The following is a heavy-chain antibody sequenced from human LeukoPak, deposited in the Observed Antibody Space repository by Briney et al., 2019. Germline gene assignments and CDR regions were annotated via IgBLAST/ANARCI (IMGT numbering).Heavy chain of an antibody. D-gene: IGHD1-14*01. V-gene: IGHV3-23*01. J-gene: IGHJ4*02. CDR3: AKRNRGVNPYCDY. Sequence: GGSLRLSCVASGFTFNNYAMTWVRQAPGKGLEWVSAISGSGGSTYYADSVKGRFTISRDNSKNTLYLQMNSLRAEDTAVYYCAKRNRGVNPYCDYWGQGTLVTVSS. CDR2: ISGSGGST. CDR1: GFTFNNYA.